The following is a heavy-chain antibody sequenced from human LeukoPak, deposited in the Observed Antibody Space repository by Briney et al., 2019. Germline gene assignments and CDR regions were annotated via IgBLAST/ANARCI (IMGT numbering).Heavy chain of an antibody. J-gene: IGHJ4*02. V-gene: IGHV4-39*07. CDR3: ARGVERGPFDY. CDR1: GGSISSSSYY. CDR2: IYYSGST. Sequence: SETLSLTCTVSGGSISSSSYYWGWIRQPPGKGLEWVGSIYYSGSTYYNPSLKSRVTISVDTSKNQFSLKLSSVTAADTAVYYCARGVERGPFDYWGQGTLVTVSS. D-gene: IGHD1-1*01.